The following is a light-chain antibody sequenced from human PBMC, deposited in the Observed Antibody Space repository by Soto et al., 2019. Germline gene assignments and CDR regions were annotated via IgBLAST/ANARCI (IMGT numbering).Light chain of an antibody. Sequence: DIQMTQSPSTLSASLGDRVTITCRASQSISSWLAWYQQKPGKAPKLLIYKASSLESGVPSRFSGSGSGTEFTLTISSLQPDDFATYYCLQDYNYPITFGQGTRLEIK. CDR3: LQDYNYPIT. J-gene: IGKJ5*01. V-gene: IGKV1-5*03. CDR2: KAS. CDR1: QSISSW.